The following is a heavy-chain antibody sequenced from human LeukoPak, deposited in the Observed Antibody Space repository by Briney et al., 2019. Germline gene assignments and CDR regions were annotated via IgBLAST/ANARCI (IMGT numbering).Heavy chain of an antibody. D-gene: IGHD3-22*01. V-gene: IGHV3-30-3*01. CDR3: ARERYDSSGYRLDY. Sequence: GGSLRLSCAASGFTFSSYAMHWVRQAPGKGLEWVAVISYDGSNKYYADSAKGRFTISRDNSKNTLYLQMNSLRAEDTAVYYCARERYDSSGYRLDYWGQGTLVTVSS. CDR1: GFTFSSYA. CDR2: ISYDGSNK. J-gene: IGHJ4*02.